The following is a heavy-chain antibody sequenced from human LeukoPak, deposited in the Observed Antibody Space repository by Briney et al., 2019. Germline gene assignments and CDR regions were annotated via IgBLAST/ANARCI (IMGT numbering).Heavy chain of an antibody. CDR2: INPSGGGT. V-gene: IGHV1-46*01. CDR3: ARGPGRNRFDP. CDR1: GYIFTSYY. J-gene: IGHJ5*02. Sequence: ASVKVSCKASGYIFTSYYIHWVRQAPGQGLEWMGIINPSGGGTSYAQKFQGRVTMTRDTSTSTVYMELSSLKSEDTAVYYCARGPGRNRFDPWGQGTLVTVSS.